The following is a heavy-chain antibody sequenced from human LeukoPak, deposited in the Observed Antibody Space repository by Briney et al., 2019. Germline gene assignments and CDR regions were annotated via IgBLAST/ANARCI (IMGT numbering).Heavy chain of an antibody. V-gene: IGHV3-9*01. D-gene: IGHD3-9*01. J-gene: IGHJ4*02. CDR2: ISWNSGSI. CDR1: GFTFDDYA. CDR3: AKDYYDILTGPDY. Sequence: GRSLRLSCAASGFTFDDYAMHWVRQAPGKGLEWVSGISWNSGSIGYADSVKGRFTISRDNAKNSPYLQMNSLRAEDTALYYCAKDYYDILTGPDYWGQGTLVTVSS.